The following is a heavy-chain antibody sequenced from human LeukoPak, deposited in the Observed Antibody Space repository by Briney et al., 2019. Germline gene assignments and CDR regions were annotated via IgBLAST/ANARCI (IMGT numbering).Heavy chain of an antibody. J-gene: IGHJ4*02. CDR3: AKGYDKGFYYFDY. CDR2: IRGSGGST. CDR1: GFTFSSYA. V-gene: IGHV3-23*01. Sequence: PGGSLGLSCAASGFTFSSYAMSWVRQAPGKGLEWVSAIRGSGGSTYYADSVKGRFTISRDNSKNTLYLQMNSLRAEDTAVYYCAKGYDKGFYYFDYWGQGTLVTVSS. D-gene: IGHD3-22*01.